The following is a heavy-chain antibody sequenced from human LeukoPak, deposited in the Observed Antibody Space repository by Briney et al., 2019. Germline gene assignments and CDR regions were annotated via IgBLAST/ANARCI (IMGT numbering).Heavy chain of an antibody. CDR1: GGSIRDYY. J-gene: IGHJ4*02. V-gene: IGHV4-59*01. CDR2: ISYSGTT. CDR3: ATSRSGYHYYIDN. Sequence: SETLSLTCTVSGGSIRDYYRSWIRQPPGKGLEWIGDISYSGTTKYSPSLDSRVTIFLDTSKNQFSLRLSSVTAADTAIYYCATSRSGYHYYIDNWGQGTLVTVSS. D-gene: IGHD6-19*01.